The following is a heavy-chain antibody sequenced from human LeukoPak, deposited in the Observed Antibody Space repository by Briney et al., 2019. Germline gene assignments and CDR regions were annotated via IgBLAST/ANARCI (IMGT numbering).Heavy chain of an antibody. Sequence: GGSLRLSCTASGFTFGDYAMSWVRQAPGKGLEWVGFIRSKAYGGTTEYAASVKGRFTISRDDSKSIAYLQMNSLKTEDTAVYYCTRGEWELPTPPHWGQGTLVTVSS. J-gene: IGHJ4*02. V-gene: IGHV3-49*04. D-gene: IGHD1-26*01. CDR3: TRGEWELPTPPH. CDR2: IRSKAYGGTT. CDR1: GFTFGDYA.